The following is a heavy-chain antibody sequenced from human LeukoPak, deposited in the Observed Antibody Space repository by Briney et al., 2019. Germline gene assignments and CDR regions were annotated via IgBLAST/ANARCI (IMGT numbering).Heavy chain of an antibody. J-gene: IGHJ4*02. CDR3: ALGLQGNGAHFDN. V-gene: IGHV1-69*13. D-gene: IGHD3-10*01. CDR2: IIPIFGTA. CDR1: GGTFSSYA. Sequence: SVKVSCKASGGTFSSYAISWVRQAPGQGLEWMGGIIPIFGTANYAQKFQGRVTITADESTSTAYMELSRLRSDDTAVYYCALGLQGNGAHFDNWGQGTLVTVSS.